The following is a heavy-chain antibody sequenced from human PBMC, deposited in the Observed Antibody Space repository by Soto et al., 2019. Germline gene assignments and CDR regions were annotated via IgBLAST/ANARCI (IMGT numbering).Heavy chain of an antibody. Sequence: EVQLVESGGGLVQPGGSLRLSCAASGFTFSNYWMHLVRQAPGKWLACVARIEHDGSTHYAGSVRGRFTVSRDNSEIMLYLKMNSLRDDDTALYYCVRDSHGDYWGQGTLVTVSS. V-gene: IGHV3-74*01. J-gene: IGHJ4*02. CDR1: GFTFSNYW. CDR2: IEHDGST. CDR3: VRDSHGDY.